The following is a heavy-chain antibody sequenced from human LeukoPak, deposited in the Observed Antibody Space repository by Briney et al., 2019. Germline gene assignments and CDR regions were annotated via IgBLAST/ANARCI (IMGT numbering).Heavy chain of an antibody. J-gene: IGHJ4*02. CDR2: ISYDGSKK. V-gene: IGHV3-30-3*01. CDR1: GFTFSSYA. CDR3: ARDGLLGYFDY. Sequence: GGSLRLSCAASGFTFSSYAMHWVRQAPGKGLEGVAVISYDGSKKYYADSVKGRFTISRDNSKNTLYLQMNSLRAEDTAVYYCARDGLLGYFDYWGQGTLVTVSS.